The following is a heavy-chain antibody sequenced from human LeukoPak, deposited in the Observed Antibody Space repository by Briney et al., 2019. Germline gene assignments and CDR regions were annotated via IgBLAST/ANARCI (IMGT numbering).Heavy chain of an antibody. Sequence: PAGSLRLSCAASGLTVGINYMSWVRQAPGKGLEWVSFMYADGSTDYADSVQGRITISRDNSKNTLYLQMNTLRAEDTAIYYCARDRYRSGCMDVWGQGTTVTVS. J-gene: IGHJ6*02. D-gene: IGHD6-19*01. CDR2: MYADGST. CDR1: GLTVGINY. V-gene: IGHV3-53*01. CDR3: ARDRYRSGCMDV.